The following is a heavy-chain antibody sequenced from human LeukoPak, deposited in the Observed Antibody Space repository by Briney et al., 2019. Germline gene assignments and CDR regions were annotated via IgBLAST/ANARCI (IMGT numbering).Heavy chain of an antibody. CDR3: ARDGISDAFDI. J-gene: IGHJ3*02. V-gene: IGHV4-34*01. Sequence: SETLSLTCAVYGGSFSGYYWSWIRQPPGKGLEWIGEINHSGSTNYNPSLKSRVTISVDTSKNQFSLKLSSVTAADTAVYYCARDGISDAFDIWGQGTMVTVSS. D-gene: IGHD2-21*01. CDR1: GGSFSGYY. CDR2: INHSGST.